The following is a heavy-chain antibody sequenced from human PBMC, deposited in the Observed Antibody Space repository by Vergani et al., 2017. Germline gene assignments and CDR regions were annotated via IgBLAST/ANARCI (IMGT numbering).Heavy chain of an antibody. CDR2: IIPILGIA. CDR3: ARAMAGMDIEAFDI. J-gene: IGHJ3*02. CDR1: GGTFSSYT. D-gene: IGHD6-19*01. V-gene: IGHV1-69*02. Sequence: QVQLVQSGAEVKKPGSSVKVSCKASGGTFSSYTISWVRQAPGQGLEWMGRIIPILGIANYAQKFQGRVTITADKSTSTAYMELSSLRSEDTAVYYCARAMAGMDIEAFDIWGQGTMVTVSS.